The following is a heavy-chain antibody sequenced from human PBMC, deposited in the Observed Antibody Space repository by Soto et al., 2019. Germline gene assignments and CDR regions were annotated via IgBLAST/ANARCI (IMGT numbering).Heavy chain of an antibody. V-gene: IGHV4-34*01. CDR3: ASFRGVGHYFDY. CDR1: GGSFSGYY. CDR2: INHSGST. D-gene: IGHD3-10*01. J-gene: IGHJ4*02. Sequence: SETLSLTCAVYGGSFSGYYWSWIRQPPGKGLEWIGEINHSGSTNYNPSLKSRVTISVDTSKNQFSLKLSSVTAADTAAYYCASFRGVGHYFDYWGQGTLVTVSS.